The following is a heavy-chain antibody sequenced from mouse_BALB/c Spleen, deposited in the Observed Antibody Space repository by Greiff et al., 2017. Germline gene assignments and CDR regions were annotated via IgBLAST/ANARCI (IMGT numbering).Heavy chain of an antibody. CDR1: GFTFSSFG. D-gene: IGHD3-3*01. J-gene: IGHJ3*01. Sequence: EVQLQQSGGGLVQPGGSRKLSCAASGFTFSSFGMHWVRQAPEKGLEWVAYISSGSSTIYYADTVKGRFTISRDNPKNTLFLQMTSLRSEDTAMYYCARIGTEAYWGQGTLVTVSA. V-gene: IGHV5-17*02. CDR2: ISSGSSTI. CDR3: ARIGTEAY.